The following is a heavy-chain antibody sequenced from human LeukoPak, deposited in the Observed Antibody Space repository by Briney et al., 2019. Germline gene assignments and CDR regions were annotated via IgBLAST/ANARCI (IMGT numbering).Heavy chain of an antibody. J-gene: IGHJ4*02. Sequence: GGSLRLSCAASGFTFSSYWMHWVRQAPGKGLVWVSRINSDGSTTYADSVKGRFTISRDNAKNTLYLQMDSLRGEDTAVYYCARVPHGEGYFDSWRQGTLVTVPS. CDR2: INSDGST. V-gene: IGHV3-74*03. CDR1: GFTFSSYW. CDR3: ARVPHGEGYFDS.